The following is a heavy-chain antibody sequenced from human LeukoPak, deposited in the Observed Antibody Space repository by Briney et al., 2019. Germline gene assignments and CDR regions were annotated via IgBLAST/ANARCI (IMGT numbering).Heavy chain of an antibody. CDR3: ARGRVRSDY. CDR1: GGSFSGYY. V-gene: IGHV4-34*01. J-gene: IGHJ4*02. Sequence: PLETLSLTCAVYGGSFSGYYWSWIRQPPGKGLEWIGEINHSGSTNYNPSLKSRVTISVDTSKNQFSLKLSSVTAADTAVYYCARGRVRSDYWGQGTLVTVSS. CDR2: INHSGST. D-gene: IGHD4/OR15-4a*01.